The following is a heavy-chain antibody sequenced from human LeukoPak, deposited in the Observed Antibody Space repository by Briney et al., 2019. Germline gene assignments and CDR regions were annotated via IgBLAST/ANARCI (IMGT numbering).Heavy chain of an antibody. D-gene: IGHD2-15*01. CDR1: GGSISSGGYY. CDR3: ARLRILPRYFQH. J-gene: IGHJ1*01. Sequence: SETLSLTCTVSGGSISSGGYYWSWIRQHPGKGLEWIGYIYYSGSTYYNPSLKSRVTISVDTSKNQFSLKLSSVTAADTAVYYCARLRILPRYFQHWGQGTLVTVSS. V-gene: IGHV4-31*03. CDR2: IYYSGST.